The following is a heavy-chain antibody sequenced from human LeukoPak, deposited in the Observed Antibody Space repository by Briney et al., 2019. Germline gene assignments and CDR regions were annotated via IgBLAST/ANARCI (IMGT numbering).Heavy chain of an antibody. J-gene: IGHJ4*02. CDR1: GFTFSSHA. CDR3: ARDKGESSGSRVFDY. CDR2: ISAGPGDT. D-gene: IGHD6-19*01. Sequence: GSLRLSCVASGFTFSSHAMYWVRQAPGKGLEWVSTISAGPGDTYYADSVKGRFTISRDNSKNTLYLQMNSLRAEDTAVYYCARDKGESSGSRVFDYWGQGTLVTVSS. V-gene: IGHV3-23*01.